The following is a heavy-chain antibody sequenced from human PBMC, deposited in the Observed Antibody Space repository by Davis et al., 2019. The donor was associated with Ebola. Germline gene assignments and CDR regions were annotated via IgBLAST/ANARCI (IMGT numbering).Heavy chain of an antibody. V-gene: IGHV3-13*01. D-gene: IGHD2-15*01. CDR2: TGTTGDT. CDR3: ARSIPGSRFRIDH. J-gene: IGHJ4*02. Sequence: GESLKISCAASGFTFSSYAMNWVRQGTGKGLEWVSATGTTGDTYYLGSVKGRFIVSRDDSKNSFYLHMDSLRAEDTAVYYCARSIPGSRFRIDHWGQGTLVTVSS. CDR1: GFTFSSYA.